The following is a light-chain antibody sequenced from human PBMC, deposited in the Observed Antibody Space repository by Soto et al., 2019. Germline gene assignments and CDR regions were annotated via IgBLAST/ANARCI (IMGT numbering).Light chain of an antibody. J-gene: IGKJ4*01. CDR2: GAS. V-gene: IGKV3-20*01. CDR3: QQYGGSPRVS. Sequence: EIVLTQSPGALSLSPGERATLSCRASQSVSDNYLAWYQQKPGQAPRLLIYGASTRDTGIPDRFSGSGSGTDFTLTISRLEPEDFAGYYCQQYGGSPRVSFGGGTKVEIK. CDR1: QSVSDNY.